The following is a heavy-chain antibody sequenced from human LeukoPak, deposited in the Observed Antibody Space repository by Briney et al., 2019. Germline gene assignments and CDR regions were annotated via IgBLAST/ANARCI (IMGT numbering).Heavy chain of an antibody. D-gene: IGHD5-12*01. CDR1: GFTFSSYA. J-gene: IGHJ5*02. CDR3: AKGQVASATQVRFDP. V-gene: IGHV3-23*01. Sequence: GGSLILSCAASGFTFSSYAMTWVRQAPGEGLEWVSIISGSGDSSFYAESVKGRFTISRDNSKNTLYLQMNSLRGEDTAIYYCAKGQVASATQVRFDPWGQGTLVTVSS. CDR2: ISGSGDSS.